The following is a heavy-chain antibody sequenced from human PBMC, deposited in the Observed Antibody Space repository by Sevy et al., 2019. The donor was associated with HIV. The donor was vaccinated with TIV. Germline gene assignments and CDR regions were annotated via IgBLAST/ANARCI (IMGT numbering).Heavy chain of an antibody. CDR3: AKDLVDYYDSSGYYWVATFDY. Sequence: GGSLRLSCAASGFTFSSYAMSWVRQAPGKGLEWVSAISGSGGSTYYADSVKGRFTISRDNSKNTLYLQMNSLRAEDTAVYYCAKDLVDYYDSSGYYWVATFDYRGQGTLVTVSS. D-gene: IGHD3-22*01. J-gene: IGHJ4*02. CDR1: GFTFSSYA. CDR2: ISGSGGST. V-gene: IGHV3-23*01.